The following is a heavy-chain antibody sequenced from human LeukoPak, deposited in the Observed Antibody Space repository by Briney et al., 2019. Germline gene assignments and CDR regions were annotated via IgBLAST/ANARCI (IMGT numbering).Heavy chain of an antibody. D-gene: IGHD3-3*01. J-gene: IGHJ6*02. CDR1: GYTFTSYG. V-gene: IGHV1-18*01. CDR3: ARYYDFWSGLLHYGMDV. Sequence: ASVKVSCKASGYTFTSYGISWVRQAPGQGLEWMGWISAYNGNTNYAQKLQGRVTMTTDTSTSTAYMELRSLRSDDTAVYYCARYYDFWSGLLHYGMDVWGQGTTVTVSS. CDR2: ISAYNGNT.